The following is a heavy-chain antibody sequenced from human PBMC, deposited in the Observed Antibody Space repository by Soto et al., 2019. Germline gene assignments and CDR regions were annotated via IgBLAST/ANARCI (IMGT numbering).Heavy chain of an antibody. CDR1: GFNFGSYS. Sequence: GGSHRLSSTASGFNFGSYSMNWVRQAPGKGLEWISYISSPSTISYADSVKGRFTISRDNAENSLYLQMNSLRDEDTAVYYCVRDHKWAFDSWGQGTLVTVSS. V-gene: IGHV3-48*02. CDR2: ISSPSTI. D-gene: IGHD1-26*01. J-gene: IGHJ4*02. CDR3: VRDHKWAFDS.